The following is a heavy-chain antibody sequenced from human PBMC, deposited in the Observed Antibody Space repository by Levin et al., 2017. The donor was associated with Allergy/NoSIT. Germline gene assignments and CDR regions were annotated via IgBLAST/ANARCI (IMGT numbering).Heavy chain of an antibody. Sequence: PGGSLRLSCAASGFTFSSYAMSWVRQAPGKGLEWVSAISGSGGSTYYADSVKGRFTISRDNSKNTLYLQMNSLRAEDTAVYYCAKPPIKHRFLEWALAGYWGQGTLVTVSS. J-gene: IGHJ4*02. CDR3: AKPPIKHRFLEWALAGY. CDR2: ISGSGGST. CDR1: GFTFSSYA. D-gene: IGHD3-3*01. V-gene: IGHV3-23*01.